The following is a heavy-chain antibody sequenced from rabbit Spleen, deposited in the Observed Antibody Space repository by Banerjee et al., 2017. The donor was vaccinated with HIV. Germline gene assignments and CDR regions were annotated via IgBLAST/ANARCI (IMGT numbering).Heavy chain of an antibody. CDR2: INVGSSGTT. J-gene: IGHJ4*01. V-gene: IGHV1S40*01. D-gene: IGHD6-1*01. CDR3: ARAVNSVGYRSTL. CDR1: GFSFSDYYY. Sequence: QSLEESGGDLVKPGASLTLTCTASGFSFSDYYYICWVRQAPEKGLEWIACINVGSSGTTYSATWATGRFTISKTSSTTVTLQMTSLTVADTATYFCARAVNSVGYRSTLWGPGTLVTVS.